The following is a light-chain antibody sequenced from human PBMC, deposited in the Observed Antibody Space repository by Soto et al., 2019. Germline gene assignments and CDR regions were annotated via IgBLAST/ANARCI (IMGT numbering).Light chain of an antibody. CDR3: QQYNNRPGT. V-gene: IGKV3-15*01. J-gene: IGKJ1*01. CDR1: QSVSNN. Sequence: EIVMTQSPATLSVSPGERVNLSCRASQSVSNNLDWFQQKPGQAPRLLIYGASTRATGIPATFSGSGSGTEFTLTISSLQSEDFAVYYCQQYNNRPGTFGQGTKVEIK. CDR2: GAS.